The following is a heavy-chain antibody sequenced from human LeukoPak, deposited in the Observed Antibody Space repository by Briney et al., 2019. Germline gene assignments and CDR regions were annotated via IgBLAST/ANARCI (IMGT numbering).Heavy chain of an antibody. Sequence: SETLSLTCTVSGGSISSYYWSWIRQPPGKGLKWIGYIYYSESTNYNPSLKSRVTISVDTSKNQFSLKLSSVTAADTAVYYCARVGITMVRGVIRIYYFDYWGQGTLVTVSS. CDR3: ARVGITMVRGVIRIYYFDY. V-gene: IGHV4-59*01. J-gene: IGHJ4*02. D-gene: IGHD3-10*01. CDR1: GGSISSYY. CDR2: IYYSEST.